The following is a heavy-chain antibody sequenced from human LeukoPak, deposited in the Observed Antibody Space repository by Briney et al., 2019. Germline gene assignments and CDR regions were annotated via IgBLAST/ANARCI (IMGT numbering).Heavy chain of an antibody. J-gene: IGHJ4*02. Sequence: GGSLRLSCAGSGFTFSGYSMSWVRQAPGKGLEWVANIKQDGSEKNYVDSVKGRFTISRDNAKNSLYLHMNSLRAEDTAVYYCARTRHGYWGYWGQGTLVTVSS. CDR3: ARTRHGYWGY. D-gene: IGHD5-18*01. CDR2: IKQDGSEK. V-gene: IGHV3-7*05. CDR1: GFTFSGYS.